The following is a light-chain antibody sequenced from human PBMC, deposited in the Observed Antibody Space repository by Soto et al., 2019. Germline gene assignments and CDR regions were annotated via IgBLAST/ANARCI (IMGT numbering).Light chain of an antibody. V-gene: IGKV3-20*01. CDR2: GAS. J-gene: IGKJ1*01. Sequence: EIVLTQSPGTLSLSPGDRATLSCRASQSVSSSYLAWYQQKPGQAPRHLIYGASSRATGIPDRFSGSGSGTDFTLTISRLEPEDFAVYYCQQYGSSHTWTFGQGTKVEIK. CDR3: QQYGSSHTWT. CDR1: QSVSSSY.